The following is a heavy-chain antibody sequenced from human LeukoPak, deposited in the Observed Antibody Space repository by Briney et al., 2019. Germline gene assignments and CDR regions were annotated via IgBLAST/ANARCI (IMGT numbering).Heavy chain of an antibody. Sequence: ASVKVSCKASGYTFTSYGISWVRQAPGQGLEWMGWISAFNGNTNYAQKLQGRVTMTTDTSTGTAYMELRSLRSDDTAVYYCARDEGSYSSSWYRDYYYYMDVWGKGTTVTVSS. CDR1: GYTFTSYG. V-gene: IGHV1-18*01. J-gene: IGHJ6*03. CDR3: ARDEGSYSSSWYRDYYYYMDV. D-gene: IGHD6-13*01. CDR2: ISAFNGNT.